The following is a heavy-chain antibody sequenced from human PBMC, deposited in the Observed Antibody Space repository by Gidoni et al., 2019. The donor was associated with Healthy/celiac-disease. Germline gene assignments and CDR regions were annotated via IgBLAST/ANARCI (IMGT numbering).Heavy chain of an antibody. CDR1: GFTFSSYA. J-gene: IGHJ4*02. V-gene: IGHV3-30*04. Sequence: QVQLVESGGGVVQPGRSLRLSCAASGFTFSSYAMHWVRQAPGKGLEWVAVISYDGSNKYYADSVKGRFTISRDNSKNTLYLQMNSLRAEDTAVYYCARGLFLEWLLSYSPLDYWGQGTLVTVSS. CDR3: ARGLFLEWLLSYSPLDY. CDR2: ISYDGSNK. D-gene: IGHD3-3*01.